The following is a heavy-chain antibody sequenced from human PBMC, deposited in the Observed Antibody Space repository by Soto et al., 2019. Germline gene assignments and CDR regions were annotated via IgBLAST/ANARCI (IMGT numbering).Heavy chain of an antibody. CDR3: ARENSSFFDP. Sequence: EVQLVESGGGWVQPGGSLRLSCAGSGFTFSGYAMNWVRQAPGKGLEWVSYMSSRGSPIYYADSVKGRFTISRDNAKNSLYLQMNSLRAEDTGLYYCARENSSFFDPWGQGTLVSVSS. V-gene: IGHV3-48*03. CDR1: GFTFSGYA. J-gene: IGHJ5*02. CDR2: MSSRGSPI. D-gene: IGHD2-15*01.